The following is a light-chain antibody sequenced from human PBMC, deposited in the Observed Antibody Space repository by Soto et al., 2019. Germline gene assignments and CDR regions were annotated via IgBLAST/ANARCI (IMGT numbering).Light chain of an antibody. Sequence: QSVLTQPASVSGSPGQSVTISCTGTSSDVGGYNYVSWYQQHPGKAPKLMIYDVSNRPSGVSNRFSGSKSGNTASLTISGLQAEDEADYYCSSYKSSTFYVFGTGTKVTV. CDR2: DVS. CDR3: SSYKSSTFYV. CDR1: SSDVGGYNY. J-gene: IGLJ1*01. V-gene: IGLV2-14*01.